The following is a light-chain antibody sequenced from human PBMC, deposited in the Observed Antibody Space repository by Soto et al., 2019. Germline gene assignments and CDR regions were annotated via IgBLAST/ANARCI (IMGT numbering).Light chain of an antibody. V-gene: IGLV2-14*01. Sequence: ALTQPASVSGSPGQSIAISCTGTRCDVGAYNYVSWYQQHPGKAPKLMISEVTNRPSGVSDRFSGSKSGNTASLTISGLQAEDEADYYCSSFTSRFTFVFGTGTKVTVL. CDR2: EVT. CDR3: SSFTSRFTFV. J-gene: IGLJ1*01. CDR1: RCDVGAYNY.